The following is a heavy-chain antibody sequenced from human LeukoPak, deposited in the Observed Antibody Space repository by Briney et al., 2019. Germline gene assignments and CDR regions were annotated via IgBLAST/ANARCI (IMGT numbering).Heavy chain of an antibody. D-gene: IGHD6-13*01. V-gene: IGHV3-21*04. J-gene: IGHJ4*02. CDR3: AKDIAYIAAAGLFDY. CDR1: GFTFDSYS. Sequence: GGSLRLSCAASGFTFDSYSMTWVRQAPGKGLEWISSITTRSDYTYYTDSVEGRFTISRDDAKNSLYLQMNSLRAEDTALYYCAKDIAYIAAAGLFDYWGQGTLVTVSS. CDR2: ITTRSDYT.